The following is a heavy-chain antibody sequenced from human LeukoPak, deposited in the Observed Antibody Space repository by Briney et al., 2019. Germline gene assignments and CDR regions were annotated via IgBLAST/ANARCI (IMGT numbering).Heavy chain of an antibody. CDR1: GGSISSGGYY. Sequence: SETLSLTCTVSGGSISSGGYYWSWIRQPPGKGLEWIGYIYHSGSTYYNPSLKSRVTISVDRSKNQFSLKLSSVTAADTAVYYCARLIAADPQLDYWGQGTLVTVSS. CDR3: ARLIAADPQLDY. J-gene: IGHJ4*02. D-gene: IGHD6-13*01. CDR2: IYHSGST. V-gene: IGHV4-30-2*01.